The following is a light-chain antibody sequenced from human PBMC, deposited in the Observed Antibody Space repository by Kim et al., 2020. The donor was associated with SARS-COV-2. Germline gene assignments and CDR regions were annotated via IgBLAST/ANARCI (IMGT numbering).Light chain of an antibody. CDR2: KNH. J-gene: IGLJ2*01. CDR3: ASWDDSLSGFVV. CDR1: SSNIGNNF. Sequence: RVTISCSGSSSNIGNNFVYWYQQIPGTAPKVLIYKNHRRPSGVPDRFSGSKSGTSASLAISGPRSEDEGDYYCASWDDSLSGFVVFGGGTQLTVL. V-gene: IGLV1-47*01.